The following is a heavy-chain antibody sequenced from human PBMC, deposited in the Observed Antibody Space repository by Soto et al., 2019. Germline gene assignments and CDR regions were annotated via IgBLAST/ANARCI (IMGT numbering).Heavy chain of an antibody. CDR1: GFTFSNYG. Sequence: QVQLVESGGGVVQPGRSLRLSCAASGFTFSNYGMHWVRQAPGKGLEWVAVISYDGSIKEYADSVKGRFTISRDNSKNTLYLQMNSLRAEDTAVYYCEKDSEVGPTKDFFDYWGQGTLVTVSS. CDR2: ISYDGSIK. V-gene: IGHV3-30*18. CDR3: EKDSEVGPTKDFFDY. D-gene: IGHD1-26*01. J-gene: IGHJ4*02.